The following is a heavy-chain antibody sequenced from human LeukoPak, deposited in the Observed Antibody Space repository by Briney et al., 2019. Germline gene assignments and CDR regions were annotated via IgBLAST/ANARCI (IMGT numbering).Heavy chain of an antibody. Sequence: SETLSLTCTVSGGSISSYYWSWIRQPPGKGLEWIGYIYYSGSTNYNPSLKSRVTISVDTSKNQFSLKLSSVTAADTAVYYCARAVAAHYFDYRGQGTLVTVSS. CDR2: IYYSGST. V-gene: IGHV4-59*01. CDR1: GGSISSYY. D-gene: IGHD6-19*01. J-gene: IGHJ4*02. CDR3: ARAVAAHYFDY.